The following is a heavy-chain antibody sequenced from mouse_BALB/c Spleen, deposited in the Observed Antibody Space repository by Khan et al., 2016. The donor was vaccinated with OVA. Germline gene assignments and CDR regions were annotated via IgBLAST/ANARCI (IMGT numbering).Heavy chain of an antibody. CDR1: GYSFTDYT. Sequence: VQLQQSGPELVKPGASVKISCKASGYSFTDYTMNWVKQSHGKNLEWIGLINPYNVGPNYNHKFKGKVTLTVDKSSSTAHMDLLSLKSEDYAVYYCSRGGYGGLAYWGQGTLVTVSA. D-gene: IGHD1-1*01. V-gene: IGHV1-26*01. CDR2: INPYNVGP. CDR3: SRGGYGGLAY. J-gene: IGHJ3*01.